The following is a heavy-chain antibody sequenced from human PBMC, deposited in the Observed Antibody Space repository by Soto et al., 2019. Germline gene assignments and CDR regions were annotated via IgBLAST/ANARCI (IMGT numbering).Heavy chain of an antibody. D-gene: IGHD3-3*01. Sequence: QLQLQESGPGLVKPSETLSLTCTVSGGSISSSSYYWGWIRQPPGKGLEWIGSIYYSGSTYYNPSLKSRVTISVDTSKNQFALKLSSVTDADTAVYYCARLWYYDFWSGYSADYWGQGTLVTVSS. CDR3: ARLWYYDFWSGYSADY. V-gene: IGHV4-39*01. CDR1: GGSISSSSYY. CDR2: IYYSGST. J-gene: IGHJ4*02.